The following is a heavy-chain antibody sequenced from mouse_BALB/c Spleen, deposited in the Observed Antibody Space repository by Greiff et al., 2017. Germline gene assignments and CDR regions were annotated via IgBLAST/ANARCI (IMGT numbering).Heavy chain of an antibody. CDR1: GFTFSSYA. CDR2: ISSGGSYT. CDR3: ARQSGNYDGYYFDV. V-gene: IGHV5-9-1*01. D-gene: IGHD2-10*02. Sequence: EVMLVESGGGLVKPGGSLKLSCAASGFTFSSYAMSWVRQTPEKRLEWVATISSGGSYTYYPDIVKGRFTISRDNAKNTLYLQMSSLRSEDTAMYYCARQSGNYDGYYFDVWGAGTTLTVSS. J-gene: IGHJ2*01.